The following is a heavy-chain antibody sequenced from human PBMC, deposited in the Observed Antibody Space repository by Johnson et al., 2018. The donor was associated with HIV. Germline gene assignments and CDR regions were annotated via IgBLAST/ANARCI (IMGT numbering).Heavy chain of an antibody. CDR1: GFTFDDYT. V-gene: IGHV3-20*04. CDR2: INWNGGRT. CDR3: ARGTIYYDSSGNQGGNAFDI. J-gene: IGHJ3*02. D-gene: IGHD3-22*01. Sequence: EVQLVESGGGLVQPGGSLRLSCAASGFTFDDYTMHWVRQAPGKGLEWVSGINWNGGRTGYADSVKGRFTISRDNAKKSLYLQMNSLRVEDTALCYCARGTIYYDSSGNQGGNAFDIWGQGTMVTVSS.